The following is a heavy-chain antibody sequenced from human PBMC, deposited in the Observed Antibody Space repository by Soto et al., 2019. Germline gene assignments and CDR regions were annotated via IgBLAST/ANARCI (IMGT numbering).Heavy chain of an antibody. V-gene: IGHV3-23*01. J-gene: IGHJ4*02. CDR2: ISGNGGDYT. CDR1: GFTFSTYA. Sequence: GGSLRLSCAASGFTFSTYAMSWVRQAPRKGLEWVSAISGNGGDYTYYADSVKGRFTISRDNSKNTLYLQMNSLRAEDTAVYYCVPLCRYCSTTTPSWGQGTLVTVSS. D-gene: IGHD2-2*01. CDR3: VPLCRYCSTTTPS.